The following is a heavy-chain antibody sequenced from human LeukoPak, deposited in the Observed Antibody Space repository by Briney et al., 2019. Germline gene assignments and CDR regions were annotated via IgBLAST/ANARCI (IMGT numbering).Heavy chain of an antibody. CDR3: ASRSYDSSGSTFDY. Sequence: SETLSLTCTVSGGSISSYYRSWIRQPAGKGLEWIGRIYTSGSTNYNPSLKSRVTMSVDTSKNQFSLKLSSVTAADTAVYYCASRSYDSSGSTFDYWGQGTLVTVSS. CDR2: IYTSGST. V-gene: IGHV4-4*07. J-gene: IGHJ4*02. D-gene: IGHD3-22*01. CDR1: GGSISSYY.